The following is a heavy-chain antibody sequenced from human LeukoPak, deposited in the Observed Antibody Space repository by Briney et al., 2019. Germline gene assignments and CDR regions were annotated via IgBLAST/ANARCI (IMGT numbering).Heavy chain of an antibody. Sequence: PGGSLRLSRAASGFTFSSYGMHWVRQAPGKGLEWVAVIWYDGSNKYYADSVKGRFTISRDNSKNTLYLQMNSLRAEDTAVYYCAREGDYYGSGSYYTPGAFDIWGQGTMVTVSS. J-gene: IGHJ3*02. CDR1: GFTFSSYG. D-gene: IGHD3-10*01. CDR2: IWYDGSNK. CDR3: AREGDYYGSGSYYTPGAFDI. V-gene: IGHV3-33*01.